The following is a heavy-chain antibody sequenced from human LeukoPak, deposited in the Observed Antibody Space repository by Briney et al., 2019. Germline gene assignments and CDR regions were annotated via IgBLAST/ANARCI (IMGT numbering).Heavy chain of an antibody. CDR2: ISSSSSYI. CDR3: ARARRDYYDSSGYRYFDY. V-gene: IGHV3-21*01. J-gene: IGHJ4*02. Sequence: GGSLRLSCAASGFTFSSYSMNWVRQAPGKGLEWVSSISSSSSYIYYADSVKGRFTISRDNAKNSLYLQMNSLRAEDTAVYYCARARRDYYDSSGYRYFDYWGQGTLVTVSS. D-gene: IGHD3-22*01. CDR1: GFTFSSYS.